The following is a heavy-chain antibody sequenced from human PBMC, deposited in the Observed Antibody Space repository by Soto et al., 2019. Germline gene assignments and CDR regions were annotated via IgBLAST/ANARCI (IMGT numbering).Heavy chain of an antibody. CDR2: IYNDGTT. Sequence: EVQLEESGGGLIQPGGSLRLSCTASGLSVRNNYMSWVRQAPGMGLEWVSVIYNDGTTYYADSVKGRFTLSRDTSKNTLSLQMDSLRAEDTAVYYCVRPLPSGRNYGMDVWGQGTPVTVSS. CDR3: VRPLPSGRNYGMDV. V-gene: IGHV3-53*01. J-gene: IGHJ6*02. D-gene: IGHD3-10*01. CDR1: GLSVRNNY.